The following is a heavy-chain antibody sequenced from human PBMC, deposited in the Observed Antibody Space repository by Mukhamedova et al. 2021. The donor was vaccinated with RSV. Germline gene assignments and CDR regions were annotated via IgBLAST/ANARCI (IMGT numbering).Heavy chain of an antibody. CDR3: ARRRTTGTAGDMDV. CDR2: IKQDGSEK. Sequence: GRQAPGKGLEWVANIKQDGSEKYYVDSVKGRFTISRDNAKNSLYLQMNSLRAEDTAVYYCARRRTTGTAGDMDVWGRGTTVTVS. V-gene: IGHV3-7*01. D-gene: IGHD1-1*01. J-gene: IGHJ6*03.